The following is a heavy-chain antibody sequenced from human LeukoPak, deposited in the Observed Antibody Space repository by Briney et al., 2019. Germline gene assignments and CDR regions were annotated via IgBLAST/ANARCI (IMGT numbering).Heavy chain of an antibody. D-gene: IGHD2/OR15-2a*01. V-gene: IGHV1-2*02. J-gene: IGHJ5*02. CDR1: GYTFTSYY. Sequence: GASVKVSCKTSGYTFTSYYIHWVRQAPGQGLEWMGWINPNSGGTNSAQKFQGRVTMTRDTSITTAYMELSSLRSDDTAVYYCARVFLSTSSAINFSWFDPWGQGTLVTVSS. CDR3: ARVFLSTSSAINFSWFDP. CDR2: INPNSGGT.